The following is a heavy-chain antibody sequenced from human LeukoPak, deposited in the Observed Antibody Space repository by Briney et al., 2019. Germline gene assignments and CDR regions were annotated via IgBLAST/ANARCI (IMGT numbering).Heavy chain of an antibody. V-gene: IGHV3-30*02. Sequence: GGSLRLSCAASGFTFSSYGMHWVRQAPGKGLEWVAFIRYDGSNKYYADSVKGRFTISRDNSKNTLYLQMNSLRAEDTAVYYCAKVQLLSLYYFDYWGQGTLVTVSS. CDR1: GFTFSSYG. CDR3: AKVQLLSLYYFDY. CDR2: IRYDGSNK. D-gene: IGHD2/OR15-2a*01. J-gene: IGHJ4*02.